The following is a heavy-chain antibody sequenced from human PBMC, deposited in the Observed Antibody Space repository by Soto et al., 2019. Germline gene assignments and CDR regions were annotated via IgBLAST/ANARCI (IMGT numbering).Heavy chain of an antibody. Sequence: PSETLSLTCAVSGGSISSGGYSWSWIRQPPGKGLEWIGYIYHSGSTYYNPSLKSRVTISVDRSKNQFSLKLSSVTAADTAVYYCARGTYYYDSSGYRSDAFDIWGQGTMVTVS. D-gene: IGHD3-22*01. V-gene: IGHV4-30-2*01. CDR1: GGSISSGGYS. CDR3: ARGTYYYDSSGYRSDAFDI. J-gene: IGHJ3*02. CDR2: IYHSGST.